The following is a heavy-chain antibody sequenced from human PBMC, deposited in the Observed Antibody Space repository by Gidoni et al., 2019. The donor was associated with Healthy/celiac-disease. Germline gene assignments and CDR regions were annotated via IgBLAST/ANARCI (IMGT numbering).Heavy chain of an antibody. J-gene: IGHJ4*02. CDR2: ISYDGSNK. CDR3: AKGGYSSSWSLDY. V-gene: IGHV3-30*18. CDR1: GFTFSSYG. Sequence: QVQLVESGGGVVQPGRSLRLSCAASGFTFSSYGMHWVRQAPGKGLEWGAVISYDGSNKYYADSVKGRFTISRDNSKNTLYLQMNSLRAEDTAVYYCAKGGYSSSWSLDYWGQGTLVTVSS. D-gene: IGHD6-13*01.